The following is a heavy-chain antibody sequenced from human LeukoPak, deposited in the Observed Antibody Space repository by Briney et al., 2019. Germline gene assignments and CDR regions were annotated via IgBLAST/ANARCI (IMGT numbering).Heavy chain of an antibody. CDR1: GFTFNSHW. J-gene: IGHJ4*02. CDR2: IKQDGSEK. Sequence: GSLRLSCAASGFTFNSHWMSWVRQAPGKGLEWVANIKQDGSEKYYVDSVKGRFTISRDNAKNSLYLQMNSLRAEDTAVYYCARDWGVNYEFWSGHFDYWGQGTLVTVSS. CDR3: ARDWGVNYEFWSGHFDY. D-gene: IGHD3-3*01. V-gene: IGHV3-7*01.